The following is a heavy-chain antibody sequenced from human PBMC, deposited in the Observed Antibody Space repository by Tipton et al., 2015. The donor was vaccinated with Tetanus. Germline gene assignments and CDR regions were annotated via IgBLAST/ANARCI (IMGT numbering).Heavy chain of an antibody. CDR2: INGDNGNT. D-gene: IGHD3-10*01. CDR1: GYPFISYT. J-gene: IGHJ4*02. V-gene: IGHV1-3*01. CDR3: ARVVRGSGSHIRAVDY. Sequence: QSGPEVKKPGASVMVSCKASGYPFISYTMHWVRQAPGQRLEWMGCINGDNGNTKYSQKFQDRVTITRDTSASTGYMELSSLRSEDTAVYYCARVVRGSGSHIRAVDYWGQGTLVTVSS.